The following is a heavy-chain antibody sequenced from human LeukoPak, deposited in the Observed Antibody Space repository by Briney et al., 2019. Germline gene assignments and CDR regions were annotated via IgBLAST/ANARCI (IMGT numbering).Heavy chain of an antibody. J-gene: IGHJ5*02. CDR2: ISGSGGST. CDR3: AKDVVRVSSKGWFDP. CDR1: GFTFSSYA. Sequence: PGGSLRLSCVASGFTFSSYAMSWVRQAPGKGLEWVSTISGSGGSTYYADSGKGRFTISRDNSKNTLYLQMNSLRAEDTAVYYCAKDVVRVSSKGWFDPWGQGTLVSVSS. V-gene: IGHV3-23*01. D-gene: IGHD6-6*01.